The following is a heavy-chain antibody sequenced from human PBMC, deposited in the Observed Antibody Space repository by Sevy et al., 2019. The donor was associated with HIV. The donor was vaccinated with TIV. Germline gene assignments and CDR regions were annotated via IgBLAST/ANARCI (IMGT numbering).Heavy chain of an antibody. V-gene: IGHV3-30*04. Sequence: GGSLRLSCAASGFTFSRYSMHWVSQALGKGLEWVATISFDASNKHYADSVKGRFTISRDNFQNSLFLQMNSLRPEDTAVYYCALERLSSDVAEYFQNWGQGTLVTVSS. CDR2: ISFDASNK. D-gene: IGHD1-1*01. CDR1: GFTFSRYS. CDR3: ALERLSSDVAEYFQN. J-gene: IGHJ1*01.